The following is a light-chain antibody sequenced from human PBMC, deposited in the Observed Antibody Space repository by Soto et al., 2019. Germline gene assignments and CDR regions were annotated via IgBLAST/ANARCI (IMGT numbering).Light chain of an antibody. CDR1: QNISNHY. V-gene: IGKV3-20*01. CDR2: GAY. Sequence: DIVMTQSPATLSLSLGERVTLSCKASQNISNHYIDWYQQKAGEAPRVLIYGAYSKATVISDRLSGSGCGTDFTLTISRLQPDDYVVYYCRQYDTSPRTFGQGTRVEIK. CDR3: RQYDTSPRT. J-gene: IGKJ1*01.